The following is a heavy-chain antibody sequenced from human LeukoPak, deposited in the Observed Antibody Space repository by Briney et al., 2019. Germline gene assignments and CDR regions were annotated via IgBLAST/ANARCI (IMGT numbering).Heavy chain of an antibody. J-gene: IGHJ4*02. V-gene: IGHV4-34*09. CDR2: INHSGST. CDR3: ARGRRSGYYDFWSGYSDY. D-gene: IGHD3-3*01. CDR1: GGSFSGYY. Sequence: PSETLSLTCAVYGGSFSGYYWSWIRQPPGKGLEWIGEINHSGSTNYNPSLKSRVTISVDTSKNQFSLKLSSVTAADTAVYYCARGRRSGYYDFWSGYSDYWGQGTLVTVSS.